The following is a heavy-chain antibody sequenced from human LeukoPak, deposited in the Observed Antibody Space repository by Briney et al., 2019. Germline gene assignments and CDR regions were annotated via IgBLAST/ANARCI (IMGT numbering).Heavy chain of an antibody. D-gene: IGHD3-10*01. Sequence: PGGSLRLSCAASGFTFSSFAMNWVRQVPGKGLVWVSHINSDGRIINYADSVKGRFTISRDNAKNTLYLQMNSLRVEDTAVYYCARGRGWYFDLWGRGTLVTVSS. CDR1: GFTFSSFA. J-gene: IGHJ2*01. CDR2: INSDGRII. V-gene: IGHV3-74*01. CDR3: ARGRGWYFDL.